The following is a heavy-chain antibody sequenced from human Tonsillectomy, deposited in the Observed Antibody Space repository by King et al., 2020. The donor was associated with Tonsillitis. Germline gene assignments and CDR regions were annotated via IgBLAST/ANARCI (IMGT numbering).Heavy chain of an antibody. V-gene: IGHV2-5*01. CDR2: IYLNDDK. J-gene: IGHJ4*02. CDR3: AHQGDILTGYDY. Sequence: TLKESGPTLVKPTQTLTLTCTFSGFSLSTSGVGVGCIRQPPGKALEWLALIYLNDDKRSSLSLKSRLTITKDTSKNQVVLTITNMDPVDTATYYCAHQGDILTGYDYWGQGTLVTVAS. CDR1: GFSLSTSGVG. D-gene: IGHD3-9*01.